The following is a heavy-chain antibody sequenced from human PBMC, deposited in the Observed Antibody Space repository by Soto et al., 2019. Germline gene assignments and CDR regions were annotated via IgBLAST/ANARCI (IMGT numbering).Heavy chain of an antibody. CDR2: IIPIFGTA. D-gene: IGHD6-13*01. J-gene: IGHJ6*02. Sequence: QVQLVQSGAEVKKPGSSVKVSCKASGGTFNSYGISWVRQAPGQGLAWMGGIIPIFGTANYAQKFQGRVTITADASTSTAYMDLSSLRADDTALYYCARGSFSSNWYFGVWGQGTTVTVSS. CDR3: ARGSFSSNWYFGV. V-gene: IGHV1-69*01. CDR1: GGTFNSYG.